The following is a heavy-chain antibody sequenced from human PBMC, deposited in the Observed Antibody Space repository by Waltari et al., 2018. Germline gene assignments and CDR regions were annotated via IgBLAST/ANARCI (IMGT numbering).Heavy chain of an antibody. Sequence: EVRLSESGGGLVKPGGSLTLSCPASGFDLSHLDLNWVRQAPGTGLEWVASIGGTHSNIFYADSVKGRFTVSRDNAKNSLYLQMDNLRAEDSGLYFCTRDLYGSGGDWFDPWGQGTLVTVSS. V-gene: IGHV3-21*03. CDR2: IGGTHSNI. J-gene: IGHJ5*02. CDR3: TRDLYGSGGDWFDP. CDR1: GFDLSHLD. D-gene: IGHD3-10*01.